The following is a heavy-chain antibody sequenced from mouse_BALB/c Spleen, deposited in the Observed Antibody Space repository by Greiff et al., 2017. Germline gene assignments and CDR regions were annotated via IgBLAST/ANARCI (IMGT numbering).Heavy chain of an antibody. CDR1: GFNIKDTY. CDR2: IDPANGNT. J-gene: IGHJ4*01. D-gene: IGHD2-10*02. Sequence: VQLQQSGAELVKPGASVKLSCTASGFNIKDTYMHWVKQRPEQCLEWIGRIDPANGNTKYDPKFQGKATITADTSSNTAYLQLSSLTSEDTAVYYGAREYGRGFYAMDDWGQGTSVTVSS. CDR3: AREYGRGFYAMDD. V-gene: IGHV14-3*02.